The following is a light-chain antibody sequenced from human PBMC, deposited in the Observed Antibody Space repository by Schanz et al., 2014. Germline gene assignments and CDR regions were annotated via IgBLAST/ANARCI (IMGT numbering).Light chain of an antibody. CDR2: DAS. CDR3: QQYSNWPSWT. Sequence: EIVLTQSPGTLSLSPGERATLSCRASQSVSSSYLAWYRQKPGQAPRLLIYDASNRATGIPARFSGSGSGTDFTLTISSLEPEDFAVYYCQQYSNWPSWTFGQGTKVEIK. V-gene: IGKV3-20*01. J-gene: IGKJ1*01. CDR1: QSVSSSY.